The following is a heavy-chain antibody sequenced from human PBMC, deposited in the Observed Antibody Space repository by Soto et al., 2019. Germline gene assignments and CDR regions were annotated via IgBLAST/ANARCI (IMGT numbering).Heavy chain of an antibody. D-gene: IGHD5-12*01. V-gene: IGHV5-10-1*01. CDR3: ASRGYSGYEANYGMDV. CDR2: IDPSDSYT. Sequence: GESLKISCKGSGYSFTSYWISWVRQMPGKGLEWMGRIDPSDSYTNYSPSFQGHVTISADKSISTAYLQWSSLKASDTAMYYCASRGYSGYEANYGMDVWGQGTTVTVSS. CDR1: GYSFTSYW. J-gene: IGHJ6*02.